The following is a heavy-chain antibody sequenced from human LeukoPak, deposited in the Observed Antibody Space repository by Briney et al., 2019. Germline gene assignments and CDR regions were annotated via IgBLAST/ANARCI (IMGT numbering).Heavy chain of an antibody. V-gene: IGHV3-66*01. CDR3: VRDCGPRVDAFDN. J-gene: IGHJ3*02. CDR1: GFTVSSNY. D-gene: IGHD5-24*01. Sequence: GASLRLSCAASGFTVSSNYMSTGRHAPGGRLWRGSVTYSGGSTYYAASVTGVFTISRYNSKNTLYLQMSSLRAEDTAVYYCVRDCGPRVDAFDNWGQGTMVTVSS. CDR2: TYSGGST.